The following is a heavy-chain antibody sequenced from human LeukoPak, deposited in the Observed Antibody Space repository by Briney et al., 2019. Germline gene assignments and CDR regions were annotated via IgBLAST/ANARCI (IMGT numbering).Heavy chain of an antibody. V-gene: IGHV3-23*01. CDR2: ISGSGTST. Sequence: PGGSLRLSCAASGFALSSFPMTWVRRAPGQGLEWVSLISGSGTSTYYADSVKGWFTISRDNSKNSLYLQMNSLRVEDTAVYYCAKEKPTTTSFDYWGQGTLVTVSS. CDR1: GFALSSFP. J-gene: IGHJ4*02. D-gene: IGHD4-17*01. CDR3: AKEKPTTTSFDY.